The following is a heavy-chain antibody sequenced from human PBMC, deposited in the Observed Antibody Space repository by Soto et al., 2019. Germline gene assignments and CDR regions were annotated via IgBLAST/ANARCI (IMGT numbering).Heavy chain of an antibody. CDR2: IYWDYDK. D-gene: IGHD5-12*01. CDR3: AHKGDGYRGFKY. CDR1: GFSLSTSGVG. J-gene: IGHJ4*02. V-gene: IGHV2-5*02. Sequence: QITLKESGPTLVKPTQTLTLTCTLSGFSLSTSGVGVGWIRQPPGKALEWLALIYWDYDKRYSPFLKSRLTITKDTSKNQVVLTLTNMDPVDTATYYCAHKGDGYRGFKYWGQGTLVTVSS.